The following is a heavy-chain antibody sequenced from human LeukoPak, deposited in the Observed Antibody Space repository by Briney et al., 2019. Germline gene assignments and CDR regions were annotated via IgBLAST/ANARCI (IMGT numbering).Heavy chain of an antibody. CDR1: GGSFSDYY. V-gene: IGHV4-39*01. D-gene: IGHD5-12*01. CDR3: ARRGGYDGPFDY. J-gene: IGHJ4*02. CDR2: IYYSGST. Sequence: PSETLSLTCGVYGGSFSDYYWGWIRQPPGKGLEWIGSIYYSGSTYYNPSLKSRVTISVDTSKNQFSLKLSSVTAADTAVYYCARRGGYDGPFDYWGQGTLVTVSS.